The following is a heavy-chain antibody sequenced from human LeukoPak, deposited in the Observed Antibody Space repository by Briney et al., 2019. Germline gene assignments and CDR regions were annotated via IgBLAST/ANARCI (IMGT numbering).Heavy chain of an antibody. J-gene: IGHJ4*02. CDR1: GFTFSSHN. D-gene: IGHD3-3*01. Sequence: GESLRLSCAASGFTFSSHNMSWVRRAPGKGLEWVANIKQDGSETYYVDSVRGRFTISGDNAKKSLYLQMNSLRAEDTAVYYCARDFWGAYRVDYSDYWGQGTLVTVSS. CDR2: IKQDGSET. CDR3: ARDFWGAYRVDYSDY. V-gene: IGHV3-7*01.